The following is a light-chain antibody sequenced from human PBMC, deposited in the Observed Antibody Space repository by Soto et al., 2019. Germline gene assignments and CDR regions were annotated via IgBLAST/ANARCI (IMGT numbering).Light chain of an antibody. Sequence: DIVMTQSPLSLPVTPGEPASISCRSSQSLLHSNGYNYLDWYLQKPGQSPQLLIYLGSNRASGVPDRFSGSGSGTDFTLKISRVEAEDVGVYYCMQATQFPRTFGQGTKV. CDR1: QSLLHSNGYNY. V-gene: IGKV2-28*01. CDR3: MQATQFPRT. CDR2: LGS. J-gene: IGKJ1*01.